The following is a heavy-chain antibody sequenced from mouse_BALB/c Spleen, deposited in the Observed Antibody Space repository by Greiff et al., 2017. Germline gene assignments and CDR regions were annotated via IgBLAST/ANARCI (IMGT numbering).Heavy chain of an antibody. CDR2: ISSGSSTI. J-gene: IGHJ4*01. Sequence: EVQLVESGGGLVQPGGSRKLSCAASGFTFSSFGMHWVRQAPEKGLEWVAYISSGSSTIYYADTVKGRFTLSRDNPTNTLFLQMTSLRSEDTAMYYCARWRYGSSYDAMDYWGQGTSVTVSS. D-gene: IGHD1-1*01. CDR3: ARWRYGSSYDAMDY. V-gene: IGHV5-17*02. CDR1: GFTFSSFG.